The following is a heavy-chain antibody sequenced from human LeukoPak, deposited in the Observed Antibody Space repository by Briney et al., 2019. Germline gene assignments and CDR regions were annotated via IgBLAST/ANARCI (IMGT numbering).Heavy chain of an antibody. Sequence: ASVKVSCKVSGYTLTELSMHWVRQAPGKGLEWMGGFDPEDGETIYAQKFHGRVTMTEDTSTDTAYMELSSLRSEDTAVYYCATDHPTATWAVAGTRAFDIWGQGTMVTVSS. V-gene: IGHV1-24*01. J-gene: IGHJ3*02. CDR2: FDPEDGET. D-gene: IGHD6-19*01. CDR1: GYTLTELS. CDR3: ATDHPTATWAVAGTRAFDI.